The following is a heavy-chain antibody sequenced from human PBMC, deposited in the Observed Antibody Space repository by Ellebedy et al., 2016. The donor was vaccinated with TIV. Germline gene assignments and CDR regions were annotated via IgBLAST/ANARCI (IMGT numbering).Heavy chain of an antibody. D-gene: IGHD6-19*01. Sequence: GESLKISCAASGIPFSSHQMHWVRRAPGKGLEWGSSISSTSTYIYSADLVKGRVTISRDNAKNSLYLQMHSLRAEDTALYYCTNSDLYSSGWTFESWGQGSLVTVSS. CDR1: GIPFSSHQ. J-gene: IGHJ4*02. CDR3: TNSDLYSSGWTFES. CDR2: ISSTSTYI. V-gene: IGHV3-21*04.